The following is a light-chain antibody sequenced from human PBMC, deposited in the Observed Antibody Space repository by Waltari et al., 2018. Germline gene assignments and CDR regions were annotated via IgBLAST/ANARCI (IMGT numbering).Light chain of an antibody. V-gene: IGLV2-23*01. J-gene: IGLJ1*01. Sequence: QSALTQPASVSGSPGQSITISCTGTSSDVGTYNLVSWYQQHPGKAPKLMIYEGTKRPSGVSNRFSGSKSGNTASLTISGLQAEDEAHYYCCSYAGANTYVFGSGTKVTVL. CDR2: EGT. CDR3: CSYAGANTYV. CDR1: SSDVGTYNL.